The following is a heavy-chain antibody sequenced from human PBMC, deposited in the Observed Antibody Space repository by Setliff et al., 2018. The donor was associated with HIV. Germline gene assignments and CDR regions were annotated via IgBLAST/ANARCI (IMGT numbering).Heavy chain of an antibody. CDR1: NYSINSGYY. CDR2: IYHSGST. V-gene: IGHV4-38-2*01. Sequence: SETLSLTCAVSNYSINSGYYWSWIRQPPGKGLEWIGSIYHSGSTYYNPSLKSRVTISVDTSKNQVSLRLTSVTAADTAVYYCARQSITIFGVVISGFDPWGQGTLVTVSS. J-gene: IGHJ5*02. D-gene: IGHD3-3*01. CDR3: ARQSITIFGVVISGFDP.